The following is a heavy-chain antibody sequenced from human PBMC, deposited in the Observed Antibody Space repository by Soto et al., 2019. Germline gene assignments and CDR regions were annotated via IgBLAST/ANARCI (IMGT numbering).Heavy chain of an antibody. J-gene: IGHJ6*03. V-gene: IGHV3-15*01. Sequence: GGSLRLSCAASGFTFSNAWMSWVRQAPGKGLEWVGRIKSKTDGGTTDYAAPVKGRFTISRDDSKNTLYLQMNSLKTEDTAVYYCTTDGGSYRHYYYYYYMDVWGKGTTVTVSS. CDR1: GFTFSNAW. CDR2: IKSKTDGGTT. CDR3: TTDGGSYRHYYYYYYMDV. D-gene: IGHD3-16*02.